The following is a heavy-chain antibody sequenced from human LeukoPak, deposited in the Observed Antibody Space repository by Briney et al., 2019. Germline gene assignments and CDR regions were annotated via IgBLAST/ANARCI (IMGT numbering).Heavy chain of an antibody. D-gene: IGHD1-14*01. V-gene: IGHV3-15*01. CDR1: GFTFATSW. CDR3: GTGSAFDF. J-gene: IGHJ3*01. Sequence: GGSLRLSCAVSGFTFATSWMSWVRQAPGKGPEWVGRIKTKTDGGTTDYAAPVKGRFTISRDDSKNTLYLQMNSLKTEDTAVYYCGTGSAFDFWGRGTMVTVSS. CDR2: IKTKTDGGTT.